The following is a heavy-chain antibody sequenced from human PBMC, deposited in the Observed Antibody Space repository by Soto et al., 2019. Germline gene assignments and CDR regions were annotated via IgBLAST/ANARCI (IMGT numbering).Heavy chain of an antibody. CDR2: ISSSGMTI. V-gene: IGHV3-48*02. CDR3: ARMDQVPNNDSYYFYMDV. J-gene: IGHJ6*03. CDR1: GFSFSTYS. Sequence: GGSLRLSCEASGFSFSTYSMNWVRQAPGKGLEWVSYISSSGMTIYYADSVKGRLTISRDNAKNSLYLQMHSLRDEDTAIYFCARMDQVPNNDSYYFYMDVWRTGPTITVSS. D-gene: IGHD2-21*02.